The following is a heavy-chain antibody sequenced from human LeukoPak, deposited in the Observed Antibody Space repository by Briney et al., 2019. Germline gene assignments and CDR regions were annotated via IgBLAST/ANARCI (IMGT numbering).Heavy chain of an antibody. V-gene: IGHV3-7*01. CDR3: ARDPGYMYGNY. D-gene: IGHD5-18*01. Sequence: GGSLRLSCAASGFTFSAYWMSWVRQAPGKGLEWVSNIKQDGSEKYYVDSVKGRFTISRDNDKKSLYLQMNSLRAEGTDVYYCARDPGYMYGNYWGQGTLVTVSS. J-gene: IGHJ4*02. CDR2: IKQDGSEK. CDR1: GFTFSAYW.